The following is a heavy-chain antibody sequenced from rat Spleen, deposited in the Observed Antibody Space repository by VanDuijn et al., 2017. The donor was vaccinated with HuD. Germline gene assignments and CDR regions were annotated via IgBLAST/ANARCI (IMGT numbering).Heavy chain of an antibody. Sequence: EVQLQESGPGLVKPSNSLPLPCSVTGSSITSNSWAWIRKFPGNKRKWIGRKTYGGSTKYSPSLESRISITRDTSQNQFFLRLNSVTTEDAATYYCARWNYPGSYGDYWGQGVMVTVSS. V-gene: IGHV3-1*01. J-gene: IGHJ2*01. CDR2: KTYGGST. CDR1: GSSITSNS. CDR3: ARWNYPGSYGDY. D-gene: IGHD1-4*01.